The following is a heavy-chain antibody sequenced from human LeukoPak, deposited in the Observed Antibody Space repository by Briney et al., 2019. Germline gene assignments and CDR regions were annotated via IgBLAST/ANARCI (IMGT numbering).Heavy chain of an antibody. CDR2: IYYSGST. CDR3: ARGVRWELPYYFDY. J-gene: IGHJ4*02. V-gene: IGHV4-31*03. D-gene: IGHD1-26*01. CDR1: GGSISSGGYY. Sequence: SETLSLTCTVSGGSISSGGYYWSWIRQHPGKGLEWNGYIYYSGSTYYNPSLKSRVTISVDTSKNQFSLKLSSVTAADTAVYYCARGVRWELPYYFDYWGQGTLVTVSS.